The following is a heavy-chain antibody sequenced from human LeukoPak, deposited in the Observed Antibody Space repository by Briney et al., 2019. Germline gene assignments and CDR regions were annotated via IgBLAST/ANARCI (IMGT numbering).Heavy chain of an antibody. Sequence: SVKVSCKASGGTFSSYAFSWVRQAPGPGLEWMGVIVPIHGTANYAQKFQDRVKITADESTSTAYMEVSSLRSEDTAVYYCARGAYYIVTGSQIDDWGQGTLVTVSS. J-gene: IGHJ4*02. CDR2: IVPIHGTA. CDR3: ARGAYYIVTGSQIDD. V-gene: IGHV1-69*01. CDR1: GGTFSSYA. D-gene: IGHD3-9*01.